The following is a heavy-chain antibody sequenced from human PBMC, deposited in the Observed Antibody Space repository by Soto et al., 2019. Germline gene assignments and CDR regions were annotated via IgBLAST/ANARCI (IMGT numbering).Heavy chain of an antibody. D-gene: IGHD5-18*01. V-gene: IGHV3-48*02. Sequence: EVQLVESGGGLVQPGRSLGLSCVVSGFTFSSYRMNWVRQAPGKGLEWVSFISSRSTTIYYADSVKGRFTISRDNAKNSLYLQMNSLRDEDTAVYYCARDVDTAMGNFDYWGQGTLVTVSS. CDR2: ISSRSTTI. J-gene: IGHJ4*02. CDR3: ARDVDTAMGNFDY. CDR1: GFTFSSYR.